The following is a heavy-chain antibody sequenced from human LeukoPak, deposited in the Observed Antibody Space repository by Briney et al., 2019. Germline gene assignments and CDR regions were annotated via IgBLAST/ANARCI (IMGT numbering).Heavy chain of an antibody. D-gene: IGHD4-17*01. CDR1: GVSISSYY. CDR3: ARHREKYGDYGPFDY. V-gene: IGHV4-4*07. J-gene: IGHJ4*02. Sequence: SETLSLTCTVSGVSISSYYWSWIRQPAGKGLEWIGRIYTSGSTNYNPSLKSRVTMSVDTSKNQFSLKLSSVTAADTAVYYCARHREKYGDYGPFDYWGQGTLVTVSS. CDR2: IYTSGST.